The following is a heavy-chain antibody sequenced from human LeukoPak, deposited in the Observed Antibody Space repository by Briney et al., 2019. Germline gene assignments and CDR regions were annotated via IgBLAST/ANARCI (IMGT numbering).Heavy chain of an antibody. D-gene: IGHD2-2*01. J-gene: IGHJ4*02. Sequence: ASVKVSCKASGYTFTGYYMHWVRQAPGQGLEWMVWINPNSGGTNYAQKFQGRVTMTRDTSISTAYMELSRLRSDDTAVYYCARVCSSTSCYSRSIDYWGQGTLVTVSS. V-gene: IGHV1-2*02. CDR3: ARVCSSTSCYSRSIDY. CDR2: INPNSGGT. CDR1: GYTFTGYY.